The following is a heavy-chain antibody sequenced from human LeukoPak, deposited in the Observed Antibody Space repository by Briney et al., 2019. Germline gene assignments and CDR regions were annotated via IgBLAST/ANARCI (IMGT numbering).Heavy chain of an antibody. J-gene: IGHJ4*02. CDR2: ISGSGGST. V-gene: IGHV3-23*01. D-gene: IGHD1-26*01. CDR1: GFTFSSYA. Sequence: GGSLRLSCAASGFTFSSYAMSWVRQAPGKGLEWVSAISGSGGSTYYADSVKGRFTISRGNSKNTLYLQMNSLRAEDTAVYYCAKSLSGSYLFDWGQGTLVTVSS. CDR3: AKSLSGSYLFD.